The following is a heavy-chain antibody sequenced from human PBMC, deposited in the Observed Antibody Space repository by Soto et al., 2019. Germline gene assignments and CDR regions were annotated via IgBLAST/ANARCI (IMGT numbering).Heavy chain of an antibody. D-gene: IGHD2-8*01. CDR1: GGTFSTSA. J-gene: IGHJ6*02. CDR2: IMPIFRTP. Sequence: QVQLEQSGAEVKKPGSSVKVSCKASGGTFSTSAISWVRQAPGQGLEWMGGIMPIFRTPDYAQKFQGRVNVSADESTSTAYMELSGLRSADTAGYYCARDNDRPQLGGNYYYILDVWGQGTTITVSS. V-gene: IGHV1-69*12. CDR3: ARDNDRPQLGGNYYYILDV.